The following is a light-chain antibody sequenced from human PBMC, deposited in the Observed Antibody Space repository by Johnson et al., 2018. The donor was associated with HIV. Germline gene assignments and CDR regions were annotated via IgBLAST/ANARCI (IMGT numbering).Light chain of an antibody. J-gene: IGLJ1*01. V-gene: IGLV1-51*01. CDR1: ISNIGNNY. CDR3: GTWDTSLRVGV. Sequence: QAVLTQPPSVSAAPGQKVTISCSGSISNIGNNYVSWYQQLPGTAPKLLIYDNNKRPPGIPARFSGSKSGPSATLGIPGLQPGDEADYYCGTWDTSLRVGVFGTGTKVTVL. CDR2: DNN.